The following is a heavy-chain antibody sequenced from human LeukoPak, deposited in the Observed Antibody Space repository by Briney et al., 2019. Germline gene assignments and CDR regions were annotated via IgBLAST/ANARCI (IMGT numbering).Heavy chain of an antibody. D-gene: IGHD3-16*02. CDR1: GYSSTTHY. CDR2: INPNSGDT. J-gene: IGHJ5*02. CDR3: AREDDYVWGTYPQGWFDP. Sequence: GASVKVSCKASGYSSTTHYIHWVRQAPGQGLEWMGWINPNSGDTNYVQKFQGRVTMTRDTSISTAYMEMSRLRSDDTAVYYCAREDDYVWGTYPQGWFDPWGQGTLVTVSS. V-gene: IGHV1-2*02.